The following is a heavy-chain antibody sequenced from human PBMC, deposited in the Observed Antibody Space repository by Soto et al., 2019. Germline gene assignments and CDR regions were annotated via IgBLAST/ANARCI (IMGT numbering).Heavy chain of an antibody. CDR2: IYYSGST. D-gene: IGHD2-2*01. CDR1: GGSISSSSYY. Sequence: SETLSLTCTVSGGSISSSSYYWGWIRQPPGKGLEWIGNIYYSGSTYYNPSLKSRVTMSVDTSKNQFSLKLRSVTAADTAVYHCARVPDRWGQGTLVTVSS. J-gene: IGHJ5*02. V-gene: IGHV4-39*07. CDR3: ARVPDR.